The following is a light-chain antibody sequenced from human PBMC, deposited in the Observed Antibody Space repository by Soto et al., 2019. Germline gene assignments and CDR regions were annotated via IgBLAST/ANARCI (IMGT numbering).Light chain of an antibody. J-gene: IGKJ1*01. CDR3: QQYNNWPPWT. CDR2: GAS. CDR1: QSVSSN. V-gene: IGKV3-15*01. Sequence: EIVMTQSRATLSVSPGERATLSCSASQSVSSNLAWYQQKPGQAPRLLIYGASTRATGIPARFGGSGSATEFTLTISSLQSEDFAVYYCQQYNNWPPWTFGQGTKVDIK.